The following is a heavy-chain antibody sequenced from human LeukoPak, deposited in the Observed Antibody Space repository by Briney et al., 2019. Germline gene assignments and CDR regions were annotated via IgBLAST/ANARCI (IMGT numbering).Heavy chain of an antibody. J-gene: IGHJ6*02. Sequence: ASVKVSCKASGYIFTDYYIHWVRQAPGQGLEWMGWINPNSGGANYAQKFQGRVTMTRDTSISTAYMELSRLRSDDTAVYYCARVMTSSKGGNYYYYGMDVWGQGTTVTVSS. D-gene: IGHD3-16*01. CDR3: ARVMTSSKGGNYYYYGMDV. CDR1: GYIFTDYY. CDR2: INPNSGGA. V-gene: IGHV1-2*02.